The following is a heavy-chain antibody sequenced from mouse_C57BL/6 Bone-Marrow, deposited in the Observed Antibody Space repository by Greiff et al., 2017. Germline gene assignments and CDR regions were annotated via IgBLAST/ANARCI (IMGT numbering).Heavy chain of an antibody. CDR2: IWGVGST. V-gene: IGHV2-6*01. CDR1: GFSLTSYG. CDR3: ASSLTYYAMDY. Sequence: VQLQQSGPGLVAPSQSLSITCPVSGFSLTSYGVDWVRQSPGKGLEWLGVIWGVGSTNYNSALKSRLSISKDNSKSQVFLKMNSLQTDDTAMYYCASSLTYYAMDYWGQGTSVTVSS. J-gene: IGHJ4*01. D-gene: IGHD4-1*01.